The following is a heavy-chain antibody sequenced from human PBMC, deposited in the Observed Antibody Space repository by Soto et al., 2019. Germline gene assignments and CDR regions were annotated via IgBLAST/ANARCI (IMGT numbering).Heavy chain of an antibody. CDR1: GGSFSSLG. V-gene: IGHV1-69*01. CDR3: ARVVRWSGYDSRDSYYFDY. D-gene: IGHD3-22*01. CDR2: IIPIFGTV. Sequence: QVQLVQSGAEVRKPGSSVKVSCKASGGSFSSLGLSWVRQAPGQGLEWMGGIIPIFGTVNYAEKFQGRVTITADESTSTAYMELSSLRSEDTAVYYCARVVRWSGYDSRDSYYFDYWGQGTLVTVSS. J-gene: IGHJ4*02.